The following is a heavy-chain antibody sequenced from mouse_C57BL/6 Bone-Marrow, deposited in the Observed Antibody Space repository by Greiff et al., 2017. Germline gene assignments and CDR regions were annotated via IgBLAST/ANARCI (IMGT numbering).Heavy chain of an antibody. J-gene: IGHJ3*01. Sequence: EVKLMESGGGLVKPGGSLKLSCAASGFTFSDYGMHWVRQAPEKGLEWVAYISSGSSTIYYADTVKGRFTISRDNAKNTLFLQMTSLRSEDTAMYYCARPEYGNYGFAYWGQGTLVTVSA. V-gene: IGHV5-17*01. CDR2: ISSGSSTI. D-gene: IGHD2-10*02. CDR3: ARPEYGNYGFAY. CDR1: GFTFSDYG.